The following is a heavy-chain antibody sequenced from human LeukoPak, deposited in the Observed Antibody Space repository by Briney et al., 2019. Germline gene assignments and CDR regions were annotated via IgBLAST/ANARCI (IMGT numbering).Heavy chain of an antibody. Sequence: GASVKVSCKASGYTFTGYFMHWVRQAPEQGLEWMGWINPNRGGTNYAQKFQGRVTMTRDTSISTAYMELSRLRSDDTAVYYCAILTAVPGTSYYGMDVWGQGTTVTVSS. V-gene: IGHV1-2*02. J-gene: IGHJ6*02. D-gene: IGHD6-19*01. CDR2: INPNRGGT. CDR1: GYTFTGYF. CDR3: AILTAVPGTSYYGMDV.